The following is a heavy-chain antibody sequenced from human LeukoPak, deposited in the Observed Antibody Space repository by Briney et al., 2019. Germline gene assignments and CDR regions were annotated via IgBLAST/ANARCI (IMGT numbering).Heavy chain of an antibody. J-gene: IGHJ6*04. Sequence: GGSLRLSCAASGFTFSSYEMNWVRQAPGKGLEWVSYISSSGSTIYYADSVKGRFTISRDKAKNSLYLQMNRLRAEETAVYYCMRERTPDGDPHYYYGMDVWGKGTTVTVSS. CDR1: GFTFSSYE. D-gene: IGHD2-21*02. CDR3: MRERTPDGDPHYYYGMDV. V-gene: IGHV3-48*03. CDR2: ISSSGSTI.